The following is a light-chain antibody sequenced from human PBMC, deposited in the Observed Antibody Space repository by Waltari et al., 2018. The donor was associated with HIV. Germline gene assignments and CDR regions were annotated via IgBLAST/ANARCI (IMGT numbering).Light chain of an antibody. Sequence: EIVLTQSPGTLSLPPGESATLSCRASQRVDSSYLAWYQQQPGQAPRLLISGAPSRATGIPDRFSGSGSGTDFTLTIRRLEPEDFAVYYCQQYGRSLTFGGGTKVEIK. CDR2: GAP. J-gene: IGKJ4*01. CDR1: QRVDSSY. V-gene: IGKV3-20*01. CDR3: QQYGRSLT.